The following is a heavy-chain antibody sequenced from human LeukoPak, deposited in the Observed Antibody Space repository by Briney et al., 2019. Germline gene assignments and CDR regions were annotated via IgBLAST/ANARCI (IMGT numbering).Heavy chain of an antibody. Sequence: GGSLRVSCAASGFTFSSYSMNWVRQAPGKGLEWVSAISGSGGSTFYADSVKGRFTVSRDNSKNTLYVQMNSPRTDDTAVYYCAKLPDCSGGSCTSGDYWGQGTLVTVSS. J-gene: IGHJ4*02. D-gene: IGHD2-15*01. V-gene: IGHV3-23*01. CDR2: ISGSGGST. CDR3: AKLPDCSGGSCTSGDY. CDR1: GFTFSSYS.